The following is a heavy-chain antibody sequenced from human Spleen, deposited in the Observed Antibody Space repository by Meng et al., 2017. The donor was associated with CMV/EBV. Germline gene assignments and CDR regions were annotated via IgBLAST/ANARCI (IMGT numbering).Heavy chain of an antibody. CDR3: ARDRGSQWLAIYYYYGMDV. J-gene: IGHJ6*02. Sequence: ASVKVSCKTSGYTFTDYYIHWVRQAPGQGLEWMGWVNPNSGGTNYAQKLQGRVTMTTDTSTSTAYMELRSLRSDDTAVYYCARDRGSQWLAIYYYYGMDVWGQGTTVTVSS. CDR2: VNPNSGGT. V-gene: IGHV1-2*02. D-gene: IGHD6-19*01. CDR1: GYTFTDYY.